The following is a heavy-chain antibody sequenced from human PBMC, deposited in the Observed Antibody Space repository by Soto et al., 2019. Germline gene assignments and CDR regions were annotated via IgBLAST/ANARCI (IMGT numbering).Heavy chain of an antibody. CDR2: VSGRGGST. V-gene: IGHV3-23*01. CDR3: VKDRSVPAAGYGMDV. Sequence: GGSLRLSCVGSGFTFSSYAMNWVRQTPGSGLEWVSAVSGRGGSTYYAGSVKGRFTISRDNSKNRIFLQMNSLRAEDTAVYYCVKDRSVPAAGYGMDVWGQGTTVTVYS. CDR1: GFTFSSYA. D-gene: IGHD2-2*01. J-gene: IGHJ6*02.